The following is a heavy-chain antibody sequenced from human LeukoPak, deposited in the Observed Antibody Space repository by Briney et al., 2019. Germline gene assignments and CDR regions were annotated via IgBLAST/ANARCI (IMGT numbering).Heavy chain of an antibody. V-gene: IGHV1-18*01. CDR1: GGTFSSYA. CDR3: ARDGITIFGVVISDSYYFDY. J-gene: IGHJ4*02. Sequence: ASVKVSCKASGGTFSSYAISWVRQAPGQGLEWMGWISAYNGNTNYAQKLQGRVTMTTDTSTSTAYMELRSLRSDDTAVYYCARDGITIFGVVISDSYYFDYWGQGTLVTVSS. CDR2: ISAYNGNT. D-gene: IGHD3-3*01.